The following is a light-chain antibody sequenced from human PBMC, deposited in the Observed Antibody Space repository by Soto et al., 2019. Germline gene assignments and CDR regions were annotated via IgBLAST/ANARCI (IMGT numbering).Light chain of an antibody. CDR3: QQLFDSPIT. CDR2: AAS. V-gene: IGKV1-9*01. J-gene: IGKJ5*01. Sequence: DIQLTQPPSFPSPSIGESVTITCRASQVISTSLAWYQVKPGKAPKLLSYAASTLESGVPSRFSATVSGTEFSLTITSLQPEDFATYYCQQLFDSPITFGQGTRLEI. CDR1: QVISTS.